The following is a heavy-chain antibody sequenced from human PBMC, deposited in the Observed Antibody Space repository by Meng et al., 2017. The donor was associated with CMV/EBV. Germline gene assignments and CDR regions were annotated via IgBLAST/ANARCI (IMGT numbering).Heavy chain of an antibody. V-gene: IGHV3-30*02. Sequence: GGSLRLSCAASGFRFNHYGIDWVRQTPGKGLEWVAFILYDGSTQYYADSVKGRFTISRDNSKNTLFLQKNSLRPEDTGVYYCAKVPHYSDGPRDTFNIWGQGTLVTVSS. J-gene: IGHJ3*02. D-gene: IGHD3-22*01. CDR1: GFRFNHYG. CDR3: AKVPHYSDGPRDTFNI. CDR2: ILYDGSTQ.